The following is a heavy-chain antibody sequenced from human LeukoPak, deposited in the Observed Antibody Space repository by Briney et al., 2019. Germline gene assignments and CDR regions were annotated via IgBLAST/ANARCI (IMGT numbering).Heavy chain of an antibody. V-gene: IGHV3-9*01. CDR3: AKVRGMYSSGYFFDY. D-gene: IGHD6-19*01. Sequence: GGSLRLSCAASGFTFDNYAMHWVRQAPGKGLEWLSIISWNSGYIGYADSVKGRFTISRDNAKKSLDLQMNSLRAEDTAFYYCAKVRGMYSSGYFFDYWGQGTLVTVSS. J-gene: IGHJ4*02. CDR1: GFTFDNYA. CDR2: ISWNSGYI.